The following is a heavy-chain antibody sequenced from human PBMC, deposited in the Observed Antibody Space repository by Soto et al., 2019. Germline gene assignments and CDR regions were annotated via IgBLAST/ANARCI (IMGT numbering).Heavy chain of an antibody. CDR2: IYTSGST. J-gene: IGHJ5*02. V-gene: IGHV4-30-2*05. D-gene: IGHD3-22*01. CDR1: EGSFSTGDYS. Sequence: PWETLSLTCAVSEGSFSTGDYSWNWIRQPPGKGLEWIGYIYTSGSTYYSSSLKSRLTISVDPSKNQFSLKLSSVTAADTAVYYCARTAAPAPFYDASADFERWGQGTLVTVSS. CDR3: ARTAAPAPFYDASADFER.